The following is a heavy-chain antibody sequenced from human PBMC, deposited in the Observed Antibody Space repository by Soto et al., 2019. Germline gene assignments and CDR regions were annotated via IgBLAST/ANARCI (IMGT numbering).Heavy chain of an antibody. Sequence: GGSLKLSCAASGFIFSHYYMGWIRQAPGKGLEWVSYINPTSGHINYADSVKGRFTISRDDATKSLHLHMNSLRTDDTAGDYGARDDRSYGVDWGQGTLVTGTS. D-gene: IGHD3-10*01. CDR3: ARDDRSYGVD. CDR1: GFIFSHYY. J-gene: IGHJ4*02. V-gene: IGHV3-11*05. CDR2: INPTSGHI.